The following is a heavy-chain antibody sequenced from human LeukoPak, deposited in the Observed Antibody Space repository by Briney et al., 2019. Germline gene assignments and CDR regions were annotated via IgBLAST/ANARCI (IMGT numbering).Heavy chain of an antibody. J-gene: IGHJ6*02. D-gene: IGHD6-13*01. V-gene: IGHV3-30*18. CDR2: ISYDGSNK. Sequence: GRSLRLSCAASGFTFSSYGMHWVRQAPGKGLEWVAVISYDGSNKYYADSVKGRFTISRDNSKNTLYLQMNSLRAEDTAVYYCAKNAAGLNHYYYYYGMDVWGQGTTVTVSS. CDR3: AKNAAGLNHYYYYYGMDV. CDR1: GFTFSSYG.